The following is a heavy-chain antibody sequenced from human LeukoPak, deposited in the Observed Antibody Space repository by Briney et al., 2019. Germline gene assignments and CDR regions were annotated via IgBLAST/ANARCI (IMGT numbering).Heavy chain of an antibody. Sequence: SETLSLTCAVSGYSISNGYYWGWIRQPPGKGLEWIGGIYHSGSTYYNPSLKSRVTISVDTSKRQSSLKLSSVTAADTAVYYCARLDTSVWFLAYWGQGTLVTVSS. J-gene: IGHJ4*02. CDR1: GYSISNGYY. V-gene: IGHV4-38-2*01. CDR3: ARLDTSVWFLAY. CDR2: IYHSGST. D-gene: IGHD6-19*01.